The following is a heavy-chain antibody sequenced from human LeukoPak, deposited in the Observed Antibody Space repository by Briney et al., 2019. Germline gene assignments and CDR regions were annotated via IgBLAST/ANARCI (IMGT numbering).Heavy chain of an antibody. CDR1: GYSFTSYW. CDR2: IYPGDSDT. CDR3: ARWSVGEPNDY. J-gene: IGHJ4*02. D-gene: IGHD3-16*01. Sequence: GESLKISCNGSGYSFTSYWIGWVRHMPGKGLEWRGIIYPGDSDTRYSPSFQGQITISADKSISTAYLQWSSLKASDTAMYYCARWSVGEPNDYWGQGTLVTVSS. V-gene: IGHV5-51*01.